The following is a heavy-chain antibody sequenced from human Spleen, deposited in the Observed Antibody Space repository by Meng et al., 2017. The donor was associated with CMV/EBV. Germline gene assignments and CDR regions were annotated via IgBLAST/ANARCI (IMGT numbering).Heavy chain of an antibody. CDR3: AREGRGYCGSTSCFNFD. D-gene: IGHD2-2*01. J-gene: IGHJ4*02. Sequence: ASVKVSCKASGGTFSSYAISWVRQAPGQGLEWMGWINPNGGDTNYAQKFQGRVTMTRDTSITSAYMELSRLRSDDTAVYYCAREGRGYCGSTSCFNFDWGQGTLVTVSS. CDR2: INPNGGDT. V-gene: IGHV1-2*02. CDR1: GGTFSSYA.